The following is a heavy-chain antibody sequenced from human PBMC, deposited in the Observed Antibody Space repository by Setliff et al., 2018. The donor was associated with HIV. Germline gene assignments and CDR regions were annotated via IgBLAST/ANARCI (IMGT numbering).Heavy chain of an antibody. CDR3: AREVGHRSGYYRGSFDY. CDR2: INDYGNT. J-gene: IGHJ4*02. V-gene: IGHV4-34*01. CDR1: GGSISGYY. D-gene: IGHD6-19*01. Sequence: SETLSLTCAAYGGSISGYYWSWIRQSPGKGLEWIGEINDYGNTNYKPSLQSRVTISVDTSKNQFSLKLTSVTAADTAVYYCAREVGHRSGYYRGSFDYWGQGTLVTVSS.